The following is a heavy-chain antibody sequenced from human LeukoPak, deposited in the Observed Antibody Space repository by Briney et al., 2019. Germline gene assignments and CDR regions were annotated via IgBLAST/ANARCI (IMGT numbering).Heavy chain of an antibody. CDR2: ISAYNGNT. CDR3: ARVLAALRDFDY. Sequence: GASVKVSCKASGYTFTSYGISWVQQAPGQGLEWMGWISAYNGNTNYAQKLQGRVTITTDTSTSTAYMELRSLRSDDTAVYYCARVLAALRDFDYWGQGTLVTVSS. J-gene: IGHJ4*02. D-gene: IGHD6-13*01. CDR1: GYTFTSYG. V-gene: IGHV1-18*01.